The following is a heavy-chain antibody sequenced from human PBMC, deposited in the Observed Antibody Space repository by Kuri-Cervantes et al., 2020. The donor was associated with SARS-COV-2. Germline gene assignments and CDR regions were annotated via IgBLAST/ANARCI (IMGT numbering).Heavy chain of an antibody. Sequence: GESLKISCAASGFTISSYSMNWVRQAPGKGLEWVSSISSSSSYIYYADSVKGRFTISRDNAKNSLYLQMNSLRAEDTAVYYCASQGAVYWGQGTLVTVSS. CDR1: GFTISSYS. CDR3: ASQGAVY. CDR2: ISSSSSYI. V-gene: IGHV3-21*01. J-gene: IGHJ4*02. D-gene: IGHD1-26*01.